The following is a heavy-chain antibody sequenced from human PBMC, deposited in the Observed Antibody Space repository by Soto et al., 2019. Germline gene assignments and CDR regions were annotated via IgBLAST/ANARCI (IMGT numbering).Heavy chain of an antibody. CDR3: ARDQADDSGYFFLDY. D-gene: IGHD3-22*01. J-gene: IGHJ4*01. Sequence: PGGSLRLSCAASGFTFRNSWMHWVRQAPGKGLFWVSRIKTDGSSAIYADSVKGRFTISRDNAKNTLYLQMDNLRAEDTAVYYCARDQADDSGYFFLDYWGHGTPVTVSS. V-gene: IGHV3-74*01. CDR1: GFTFRNSW. CDR2: IKTDGSSA.